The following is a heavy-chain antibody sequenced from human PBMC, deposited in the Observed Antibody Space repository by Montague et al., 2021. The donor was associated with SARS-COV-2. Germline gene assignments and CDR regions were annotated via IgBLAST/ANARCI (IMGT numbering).Heavy chain of an antibody. CDR3: ASDLLPAAHYGMDV. CDR2: ISYDGSNK. CDR1: GFTFSHYA. D-gene: IGHD2-2*01. J-gene: IGHJ6*02. V-gene: IGHV3-30-3*01. Sequence: SLRLSCAASGFTFSHYAMHWVRQAPGKGLEWVAVISYDGSNKYYADSVKGRFTISRDNSKNTLYLQMNSLRAEDTAVYYCASDLLPAAHYGMDVWGQGTTVTVSS.